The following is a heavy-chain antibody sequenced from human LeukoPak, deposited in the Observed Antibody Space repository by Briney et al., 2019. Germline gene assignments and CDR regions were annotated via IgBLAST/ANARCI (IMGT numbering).Heavy chain of an antibody. Sequence: SETLSLTCTVSGDSSSNTIYYWGWIRQPPGKGLEWIGSIDYSGNTYYNPSLKSRATISIDTSKHQFSLKLSSVTAADTAVYYCAREYTLYRSGWFLDYWGQGTVVTVSS. CDR2: IDYSGNT. CDR3: AREYTLYRSGWFLDY. D-gene: IGHD6-19*01. V-gene: IGHV4-39*07. CDR1: GDSSSNTIYY. J-gene: IGHJ4*02.